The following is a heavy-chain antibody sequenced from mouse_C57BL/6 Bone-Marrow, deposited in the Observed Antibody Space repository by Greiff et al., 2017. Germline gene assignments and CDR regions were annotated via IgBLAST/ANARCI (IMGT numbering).Heavy chain of an antibody. CDR1: GYTFTDYY. CDR3: AHYYYGSRAY. Sequence: EVQLQQSGPVLVKPGASVKMSCKASGYTFTDYYMNWVKQSHGKSLEWIGVINPYNGGTSSNQKFKCKATLTVDKSSSTAYMELNSLTSEDSAVYYCAHYYYGSRAYWGQGTLVTVSA. D-gene: IGHD1-1*01. V-gene: IGHV1-19*01. CDR2: INPYNGGT. J-gene: IGHJ3*01.